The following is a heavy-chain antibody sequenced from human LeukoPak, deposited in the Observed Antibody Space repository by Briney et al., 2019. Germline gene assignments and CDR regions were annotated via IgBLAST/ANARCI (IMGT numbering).Heavy chain of an antibody. J-gene: IGHJ3*02. V-gene: IGHV3-23*01. CDR1: GFTLPYG. D-gene: IGHD2-2*01. CDR3: AKNRLQNYAEDAFDI. CDR2: VSATGYTT. Sequence: PGGSLRLSCVVSGFTLPYGMSWVRQAPGKGLEWVSYVSATGYTTSYADSVKGRFTISRDNSKNTLYLQMNSLRAEDTAVYYCAKNRLQNYAEDAFDIWGQGTMVTVSS.